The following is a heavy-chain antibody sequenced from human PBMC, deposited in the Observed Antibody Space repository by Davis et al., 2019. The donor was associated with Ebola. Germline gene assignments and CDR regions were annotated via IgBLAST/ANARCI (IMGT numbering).Heavy chain of an antibody. V-gene: IGHV4-59*01. J-gene: IGHJ4*02. D-gene: IGHD7-27*01. Sequence: MPSETLSLTCSVSGASISSYYWSWIRQAPGKGLEWIGFRYNSGSTNHNPSLQSRVIISIDTANKQISLKLSSVTAADTAVYYCARELPNWGLDYWGQGTLVTVSS. CDR3: ARELPNWGLDY. CDR1: GASISSYY. CDR2: RYNSGST.